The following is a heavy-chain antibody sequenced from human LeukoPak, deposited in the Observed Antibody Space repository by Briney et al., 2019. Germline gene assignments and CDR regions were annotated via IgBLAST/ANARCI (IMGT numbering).Heavy chain of an antibody. CDR2: IIPIFGTA. V-gene: IGHV1-69*06. J-gene: IGHJ6*03. CDR3: ARVGERFGELFPHYYYYYYMDV. Sequence: SVKVSCKASGGTFSSYAISWVRQAPGQGLEWMGGIIPIFGTANYAQKFQGGVTITADKSTSTAYMELSSLRSEDTAVYYCARVGERFGELFPHYYYYYYMDVWGKGTTVTVSS. D-gene: IGHD3-10*01. CDR1: GGTFSSYA.